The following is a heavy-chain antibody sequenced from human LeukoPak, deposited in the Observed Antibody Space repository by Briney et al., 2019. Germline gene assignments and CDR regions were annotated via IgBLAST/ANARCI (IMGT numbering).Heavy chain of an antibody. D-gene: IGHD6-19*01. CDR1: GFTCSSYS. V-gene: IGHV3-21*01. CDR2: ISSSSSYI. J-gene: IGHJ4*02. Sequence: PGGSLRLSCAASGFTCSSYSMNWVRQAPGKGLEWVSSISSSSSYIYYADSVKGRFTISRDNAKNSLYLQMNSLRAEDTAVYYCARDRDSSGPFDYWGQGTLVTVSS. CDR3: ARDRDSSGPFDY.